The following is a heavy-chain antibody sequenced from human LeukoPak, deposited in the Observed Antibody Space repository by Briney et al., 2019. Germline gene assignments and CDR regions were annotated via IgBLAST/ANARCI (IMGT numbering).Heavy chain of an antibody. J-gene: IGHJ5*02. Sequence: PGGSLRLSCVASGFIFNTYGMNWVRQPPGKGLEWVSAISASGGVTNYADSVKGRFTISRDNSKNTLYLQVNSLRAEDTAVYYCARDLGQYYDTSDNWFDPWGQGTLVTVSS. CDR1: GFIFNTYG. CDR3: ARDLGQYYDTSDNWFDP. CDR2: ISASGGVT. V-gene: IGHV3-23*01. D-gene: IGHD3-22*01.